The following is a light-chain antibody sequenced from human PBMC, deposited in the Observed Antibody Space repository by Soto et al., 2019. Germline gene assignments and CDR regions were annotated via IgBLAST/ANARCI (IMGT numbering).Light chain of an antibody. CDR3: QQHGGTPPYT. J-gene: IGKJ2*01. CDR1: QTVHSSF. CDR2: GTS. Sequence: EVVLTQSPGTLSLSPGDRATVSCRASQTVHSSFFAWYQQKGGQAPRLLIYGTSNRAAGIPGRFSGHGSGTDFTLTIDGLEPDDFAMYFCQQHGGTPPYTFGRGTRVEI. V-gene: IGKV3-20*01.